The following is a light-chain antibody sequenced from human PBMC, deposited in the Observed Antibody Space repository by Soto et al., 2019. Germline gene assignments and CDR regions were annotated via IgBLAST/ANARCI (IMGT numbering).Light chain of an antibody. CDR2: DVS. Sequence: QSVLTQPASVSGSPGQSITISCTGTSSDVGGYNYVSWYQQHPGKAPKLMIYDVSNRPPGVSNRFSGSKSGNTASLTISGLQAEDVADYYCSSYTSSSTRVFGTGTKLTVL. CDR1: SSDVGGYNY. CDR3: SSYTSSSTRV. J-gene: IGLJ1*01. V-gene: IGLV2-14*01.